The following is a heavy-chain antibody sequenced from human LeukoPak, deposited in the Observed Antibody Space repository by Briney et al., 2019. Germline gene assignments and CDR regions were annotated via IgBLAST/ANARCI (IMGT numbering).Heavy chain of an antibody. V-gene: IGHV5-51*01. CDR2: IYPGDSDT. J-gene: IGHJ3*02. CDR1: GYIFTTYW. D-gene: IGHD3-22*01. Sequence: GESLKISCQGSGYIFTTYWIGWVRQLPGKGLEWMGIIYPGDSDTRYSPSFQGQVTISADKSISTAYLQWSSLKASDTAIYYCARLLYYFDSSGSYYAPKAFDIWGQGTMVTVSS. CDR3: ARLLYYFDSSGSYYAPKAFDI.